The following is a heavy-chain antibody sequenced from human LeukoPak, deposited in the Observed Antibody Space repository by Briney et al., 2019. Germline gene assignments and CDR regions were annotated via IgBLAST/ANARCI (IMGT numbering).Heavy chain of an antibody. V-gene: IGHV1-46*01. CDR1: GYTFTSYY. D-gene: IGHD5-12*01. Sequence: ASVKVSCKASGYTFTSYYMHWVRQAPGQGLEWMGIINPSGGSTAYAQKFQGRITMARDTSTSTVYMELSSLRSEDTAVYYCARVSLVATSDAFDIWGQGTMVTVSS. J-gene: IGHJ3*02. CDR2: INPSGGST. CDR3: ARVSLVATSDAFDI.